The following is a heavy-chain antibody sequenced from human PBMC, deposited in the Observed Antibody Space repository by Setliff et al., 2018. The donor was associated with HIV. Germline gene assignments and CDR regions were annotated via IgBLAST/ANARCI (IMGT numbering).Heavy chain of an antibody. D-gene: IGHD2-2*02. V-gene: IGHV4-4*02. CDR2: IFHDGTV. CDR3: AKTNIPMPRSGTRLES. CDR1: GFSIKNDNW. J-gene: IGHJ4*02. Sequence: PSETLSLTCVVSGFSIKNDNWWNWVRQTTGKGLEWIGQIFHDGTVTYKPSLESRVTILMDILKNQISLNVTSVTAADTATYYCAKTNIPMPRSGTRLESWGPGRLVTVSS.